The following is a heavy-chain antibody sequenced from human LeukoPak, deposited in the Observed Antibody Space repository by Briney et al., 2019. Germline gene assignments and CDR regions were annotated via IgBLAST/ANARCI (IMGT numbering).Heavy chain of an antibody. J-gene: IGHJ4*02. D-gene: IGHD4-17*01. CDR3: ARGGDYGVKIDY. CDR2: IKQDGSEK. Sequence: GGSLRLSCAASGFTFSSYWMSWVRQAPGKGLEWVANIKQDGSEKYYVDSVKGRFTISRDNAKNTLYLQMNSLRAEDTAIYYCARGGDYGVKIDYWGQGTLVTVSS. V-gene: IGHV3-7*03. CDR1: GFTFSSYW.